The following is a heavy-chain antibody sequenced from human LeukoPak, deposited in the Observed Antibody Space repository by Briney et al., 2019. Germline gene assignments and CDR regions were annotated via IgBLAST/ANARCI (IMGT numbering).Heavy chain of an antibody. CDR1: GXTFSTFS. CDR2: ISGGSSNI. V-gene: IGHV3-48*02. CDR3: ARILSGSGSYGAFDI. Sequence: PGGSLRLSCATSGXTFSTFSMNWVRQAPGKGLEWVSYISGGSSNINYADSVKGRFTISRDNAKNSLYLQMNSLRDEDTAVYYCARILSGSGSYGAFDIWGQGTMVSVSS. J-gene: IGHJ3*02. D-gene: IGHD3-10*01.